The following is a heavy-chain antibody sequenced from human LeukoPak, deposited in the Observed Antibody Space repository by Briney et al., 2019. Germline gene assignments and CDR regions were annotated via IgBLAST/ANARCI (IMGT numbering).Heavy chain of an antibody. Sequence: GGSLRLSCAASRFTFSYYWMTWVRQAPGKGVEWVANIKQDASDKHYADSVKGRFTISRDNAKNSLYLQMNSLRVEDTAVYYCLGGVAADYWGRGTLVTVPS. CDR3: LGGVAADY. V-gene: IGHV3-7*01. CDR1: RFTFSYYW. J-gene: IGHJ4*02. D-gene: IGHD3-16*01. CDR2: IKQDASDK.